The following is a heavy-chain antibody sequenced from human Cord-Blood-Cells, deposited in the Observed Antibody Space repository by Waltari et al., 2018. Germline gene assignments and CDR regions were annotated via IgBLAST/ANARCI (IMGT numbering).Heavy chain of an antibody. J-gene: IGHJ3*02. V-gene: IGHV1-8*03. D-gene: IGHD5-18*01. CDR3: ARGQEEGYSYGSDAFDI. CDR2: MNPNSGNT. Sequence: QVQLVQSGAEVKKPGASVKVSCKASGYTFTSYDINWVRQATGQGLEWMGWMNPNSGNTGYAQKFQGRVTITRNTSISTAYMELSNLRSEDTAVYYCARGQEEGYSYGSDAFDIWGQGTMVTVSS. CDR1: GYTFTSYD.